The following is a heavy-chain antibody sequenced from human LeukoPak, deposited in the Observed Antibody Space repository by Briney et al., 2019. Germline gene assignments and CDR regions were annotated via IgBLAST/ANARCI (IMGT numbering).Heavy chain of an antibody. J-gene: IGHJ4*02. Sequence: SETLSLTCAVYGGSFSSSSYYWGWIRQPPGKGLEWIGSIYYSGSTYYHPSLKSRVTISVDTSKNHFSLKLTSVTAADTAVYFCARDTVTYPYYFDYWGQGTLVTVSS. V-gene: IGHV4-39*02. CDR3: ARDTVTYPYYFDY. CDR1: GGSFSSSSYY. D-gene: IGHD3-16*01. CDR2: IYYSGST.